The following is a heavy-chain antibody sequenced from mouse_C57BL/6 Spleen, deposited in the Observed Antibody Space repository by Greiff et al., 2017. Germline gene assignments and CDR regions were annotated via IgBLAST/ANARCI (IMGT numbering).Heavy chain of an antibody. V-gene: IGHV5-9*04. CDR2: ISGGGGNT. J-gene: IGHJ3*01. CDR3: ARQGQGGFAY. Sequence: EVHLVESGGGLVKPGGSLKLSCAASGFTFSSYTMSWVRQTPEKRLEWVATISGGGGNTDYPDSVKGRFTISIDNATNTLYLQMSSLRSEDTAMYYCARQGQGGFAYWGQGTLVTVSA. D-gene: IGHD3-3*01. CDR1: GFTFSSYT.